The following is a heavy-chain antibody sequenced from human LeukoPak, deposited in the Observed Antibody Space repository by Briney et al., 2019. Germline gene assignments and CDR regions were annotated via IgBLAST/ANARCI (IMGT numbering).Heavy chain of an antibody. CDR2: IYHSGST. CDR1: GYSISSGYH. Sequence: SETLSLTCTVSGYSISSGYHWGWIRQPPGKGLEWIRSIYHSGSTNYNPSLTSRVTISVDTSKNQFSLKLSFVTAADTAVYYCARGGGNYPFDYWGQGTLVTVSS. V-gene: IGHV4-38-2*02. D-gene: IGHD4-23*01. J-gene: IGHJ4*02. CDR3: ARGGGNYPFDY.